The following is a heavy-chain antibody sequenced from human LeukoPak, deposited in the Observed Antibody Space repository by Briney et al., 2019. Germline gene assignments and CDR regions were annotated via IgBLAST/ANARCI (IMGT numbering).Heavy chain of an antibody. J-gene: IGHJ6*02. Sequence: SETLSLTCAVYGGSFSGYYGSWIRQPPGKGLEWIGEINHSGSTNYNPSLKSRVTISVDTSKNQFSLKLSSVTAADTAVYYCARGRYCSGGSCYSINYYYYYGMDVWGQGTTVTVSS. CDR2: INHSGST. D-gene: IGHD2-15*01. CDR1: GGSFSGYY. V-gene: IGHV4-34*01. CDR3: ARGRYCSGGSCYSINYYYYYGMDV.